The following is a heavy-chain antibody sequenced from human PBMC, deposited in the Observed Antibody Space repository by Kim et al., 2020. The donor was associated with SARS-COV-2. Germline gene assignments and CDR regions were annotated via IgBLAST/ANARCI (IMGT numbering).Heavy chain of an antibody. J-gene: IGHJ4*02. Sequence: GGSLRLSCAASGFTFNRYWMSWIRQTPGKGLGRVANIKEDGSEEYYVDSVKGRFSISRDNAKNSLFLQMDRLRAEDTAIYYCARVIVMVPGSSDHFDYWGQGTLATVSS. V-gene: IGHV3-7*01. CDR3: ARVIVMVPGSSDHFDY. CDR2: IKEDGSEE. CDR1: GFTFNRYW. D-gene: IGHD2-2*01.